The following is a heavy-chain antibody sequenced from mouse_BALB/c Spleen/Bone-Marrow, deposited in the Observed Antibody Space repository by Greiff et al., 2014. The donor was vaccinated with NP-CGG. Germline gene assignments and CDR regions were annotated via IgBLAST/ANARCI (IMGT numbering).Heavy chain of an antibody. Sequence: QVQLQQPGAELARPGASVKMSCKASGYTFTSYTMHWVKQRPGQGLERIGYINPSSGYTNYNQKFKDKATLTADKSSSTAYMQLSSLTSEDSAVYYCARYRYDWYFDVWGAGTTVTVSS. CDR2: INPSSGYT. CDR1: GYTFTSYT. V-gene: IGHV1-4*01. CDR3: ARYRYDWYFDV. J-gene: IGHJ1*01. D-gene: IGHD2-14*01.